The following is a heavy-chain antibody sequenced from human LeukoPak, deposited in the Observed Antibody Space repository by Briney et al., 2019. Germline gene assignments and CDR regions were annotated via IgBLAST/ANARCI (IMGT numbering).Heavy chain of an antibody. Sequence: GGSLRLSCAASGFTFSSYSMNWVRQAPGKGLEWVSSISSSSSYIYYADSVKGRFTISRDNSKNTLYLQMNSLRAEDTAVYYCARGCSSTSCYLYKFDYWGQGTPVTVSS. CDR1: GFTFSSYS. CDR2: ISSSSSYI. V-gene: IGHV3-21*04. CDR3: ARGCSSTSCYLYKFDY. J-gene: IGHJ4*02. D-gene: IGHD2-2*01.